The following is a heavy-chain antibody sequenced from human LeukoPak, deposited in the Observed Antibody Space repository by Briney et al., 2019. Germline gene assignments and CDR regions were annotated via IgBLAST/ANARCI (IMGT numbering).Heavy chain of an antibody. CDR1: GGSISSYY. CDR3: ARVSGYDSSGYYGLGVAFVI. V-gene: IGHV4-59*01. CDR2: IYYSGST. D-gene: IGHD3-22*01. Sequence: SETLSLTCTVSGGSISSYYWSWIRQPPGKGLEWIGYIYYSGSTNYNPSLKSRVTISVDTSKNQFSLKLSSVTAADTAVYYCARVSGYDSSGYYGLGVAFVIWGQGTMVTVSS. J-gene: IGHJ3*02.